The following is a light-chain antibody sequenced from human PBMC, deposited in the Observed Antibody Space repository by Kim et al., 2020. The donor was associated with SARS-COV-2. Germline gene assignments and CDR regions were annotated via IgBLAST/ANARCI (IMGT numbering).Light chain of an antibody. CDR1: RTNVGSNY. V-gene: IGLV1-47*01. CDR3: AAWDDSLSGWV. CDR2: RNN. Sequence: GQRVTISCSGSRTNVGSNYVYWYQQLPGTAPKLLIYRNNQRPSGVPDRFSGSKSGTSASLAISGLRSEDEADYYCAAWDDSLSGWVFGGGTKLTVL. J-gene: IGLJ3*02.